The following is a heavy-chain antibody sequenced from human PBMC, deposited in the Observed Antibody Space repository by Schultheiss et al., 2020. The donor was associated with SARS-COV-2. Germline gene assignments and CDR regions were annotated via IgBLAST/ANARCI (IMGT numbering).Heavy chain of an antibody. Sequence: SETLSLTCTVSGGSISSSSYYWGWIRQPPGKGLEWIGEINHSGSTNYNPSLKSRVTISVDTSKNQFSLKLSSVTAADTAVYYCARDRDYFDYWGQGTLVTVSS. CDR2: INHSGST. D-gene: IGHD3-10*01. J-gene: IGHJ4*02. CDR1: GGSISSSSYY. V-gene: IGHV4-39*07. CDR3: ARDRDYFDY.